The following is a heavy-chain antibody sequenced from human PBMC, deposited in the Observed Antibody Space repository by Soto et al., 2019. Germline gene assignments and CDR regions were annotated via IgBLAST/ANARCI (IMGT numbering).Heavy chain of an antibody. Sequence: GGSLRLSCAASGFTFSSYARSCVRQPQGKGLEWVSTIRASGDTTSYAVSLKGRFTSSRGNSKSTVYLQMNSLRDEDTGVYYCAKGGYTSPFDYWGQGALVTVSS. CDR2: IRASGDTT. CDR3: AKGGYTSPFDY. D-gene: IGHD2-2*02. J-gene: IGHJ4*02. CDR1: GFTFSSYA. V-gene: IGHV3-23*01.